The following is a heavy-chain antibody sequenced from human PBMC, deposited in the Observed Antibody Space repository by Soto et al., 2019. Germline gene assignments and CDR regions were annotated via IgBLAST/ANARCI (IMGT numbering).Heavy chain of an antibody. CDR2: IYYSGST. Sequence: SETLSLTCTVSGGSISSYYWSWIRQPPGKGLEWIGYIYYSGSTNYNPSLKSRVTISVDTSKNQFSLKLSSVTAADTAVYYCARRNYYYYYMDVWGKGTTVTVSS. CDR1: GGSISSYY. J-gene: IGHJ6*03. V-gene: IGHV4-59*08. CDR3: ARRNYYYYYMDV.